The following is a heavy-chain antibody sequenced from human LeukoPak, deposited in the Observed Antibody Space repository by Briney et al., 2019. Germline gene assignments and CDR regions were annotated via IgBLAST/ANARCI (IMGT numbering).Heavy chain of an antibody. CDR2: INHSGST. CDR1: GASFSGYY. Sequence: PSETLSLTCAVYGASFSGYYWSWIRQPPGKGLEWIGDINHSGSTDYNPSLKSRVTISVDTSKNQFSLKLSSVTAADTAVYYCARAGDIVATEGSNPFFDYWGQGTLVTVSS. V-gene: IGHV4-34*01. D-gene: IGHD5-12*01. J-gene: IGHJ4*02. CDR3: ARAGDIVATEGSNPFFDY.